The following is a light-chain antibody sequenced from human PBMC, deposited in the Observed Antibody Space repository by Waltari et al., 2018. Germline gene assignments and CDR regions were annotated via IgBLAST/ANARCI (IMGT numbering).Light chain of an antibody. V-gene: IGLV3-25*03. CDR2: QDS. J-gene: IGLJ3*02. CDR3: QSADSSDTYVL. Sequence: SYELTQPPSVSVSPGQTARITCTGDALPKQYVYWYQQKTGQAPVLVIYQDSGRPSGIPERFSGSTSGTTGTLTISGVQAEDEADYYCQSADSSDTYVLFGGGTKVTVL. CDR1: ALPKQY.